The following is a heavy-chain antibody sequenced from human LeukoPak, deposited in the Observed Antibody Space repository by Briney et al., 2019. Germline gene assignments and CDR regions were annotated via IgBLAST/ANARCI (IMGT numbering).Heavy chain of an antibody. CDR3: AKDGVVGATSYDY. CDR1: GFTFSSYG. V-gene: IGHV3-30*18. CDR2: ISYDGSNK. Sequence: GGSLRLSCAASGFTFSSYGMHWVRQAPGKGLEWVAVISYDGSNKYYADSVKGRFTISRDNSKNTLYLQMNSLRAEDTAVYYCAKDGVVGATSYDYWGQGTLVTVSS. J-gene: IGHJ4*02. D-gene: IGHD1-26*01.